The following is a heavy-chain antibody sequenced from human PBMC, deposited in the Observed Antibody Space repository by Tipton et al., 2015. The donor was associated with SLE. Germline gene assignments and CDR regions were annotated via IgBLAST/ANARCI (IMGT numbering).Heavy chain of an antibody. J-gene: IGHJ4*02. V-gene: IGHV4-61*02. D-gene: IGHD2-15*01. CDR1: GGSISSDVSF. CDR3: VAGCSGGTCYDDY. CDR2: IYSRGRT. Sequence: TLSLTCTVSGGSISSDVSFWNWIRQPAGKGLEWIGRIYSRGRTDYNPSLKSRVTMSVDTSKNQFSLKLTSVTAADTAVYYCVAGCSGGTCYDDYWGQGTLVTVSS.